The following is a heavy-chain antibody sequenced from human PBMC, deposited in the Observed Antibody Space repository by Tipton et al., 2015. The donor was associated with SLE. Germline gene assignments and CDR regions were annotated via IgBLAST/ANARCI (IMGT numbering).Heavy chain of an antibody. V-gene: IGHV4-34*01. CDR1: GGSFSSYY. CDR3: ASIRYYYDSSGYYSPFDY. J-gene: IGHJ4*02. CDR2: INHSGST. Sequence: TLSLTCAVYGGSFSSYYWSWVRQPPGKGLEWIGEINHSGSTNYNPSLKSRVTISVDTSKNQFSLKLSSMTAADTAVYYCASIRYYYDSSGYYSPFDYWGQGTLVTVSS. D-gene: IGHD3-22*01.